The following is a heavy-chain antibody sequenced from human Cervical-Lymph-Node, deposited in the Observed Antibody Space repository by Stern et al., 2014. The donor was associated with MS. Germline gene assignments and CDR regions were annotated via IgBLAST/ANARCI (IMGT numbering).Heavy chain of an antibody. V-gene: IGHV3-33*01. Sequence: QVQLVESGGGVVQPGRSLRLSCAASGFTFSTYGMHWVRQAPGKGLECVAVIWSDGTNSLYADSVKGRFTISRDNSKNTLYLQMNTLRTEDTAVYYCAREAPVEPAATDAFDIWGRGTMVAVSS. CDR2: IWSDGTNS. D-gene: IGHD2-2*01. CDR3: AREAPVEPAATDAFDI. CDR1: GFTFSTYG. J-gene: IGHJ3*02.